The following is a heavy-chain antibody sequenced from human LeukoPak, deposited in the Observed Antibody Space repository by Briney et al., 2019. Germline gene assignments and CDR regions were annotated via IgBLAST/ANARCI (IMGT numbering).Heavy chain of an antibody. CDR1: GGSISSSSYY. J-gene: IGHJ4*02. D-gene: IGHD3-10*01. Sequence: PSETLSLTCTVSGGSISSSSYYWGWIRQPPGRGLEWIGSIYYSGSTYYNPSLKSRVTISVDTSKNQFSLKLSSVTAADTAVYYCSEGSGGLDYWGQGTLVTVSS. V-gene: IGHV4-39*01. CDR3: SEGSGGLDY. CDR2: IYYSGST.